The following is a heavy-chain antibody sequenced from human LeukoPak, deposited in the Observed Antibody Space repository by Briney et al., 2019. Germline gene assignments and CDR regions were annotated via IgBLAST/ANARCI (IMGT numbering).Heavy chain of an antibody. J-gene: IGHJ4*02. V-gene: IGHV1-8*01. Sequence: ASVKGSCKASGYTFTSYDINWVRQATGQGLEWMGWMNPNSGNTGYAQKFQGRVAMTRNTSISTAYMELSSLRSEDTAVYYCARWAIAVAAYGLDYWGQGTLVTVSS. CDR3: ARWAIAVAAYGLDY. CDR2: MNPNSGNT. D-gene: IGHD6-19*01. CDR1: GYTFTSYD.